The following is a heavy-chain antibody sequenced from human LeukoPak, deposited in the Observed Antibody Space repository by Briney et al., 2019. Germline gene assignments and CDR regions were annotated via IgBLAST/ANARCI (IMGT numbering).Heavy chain of an antibody. D-gene: IGHD2-21*01. J-gene: IGHJ6*03. V-gene: IGHV4-4*07. CDR2: IYTSGST. CDR1: GGSISSYY. CDR3: ARDTSDRGGDCYFLVYYYYMDV. Sequence: SETLSLTCTVSGGSISSYYWSWIRQPAGKGLEWIGRIYTSGSTNYNPSLKSRVTMSADTSKNQFSLKLSSVTAADTAVYYCARDTSDRGGDCYFLVYYYYMDVWGKGTTVTVSS.